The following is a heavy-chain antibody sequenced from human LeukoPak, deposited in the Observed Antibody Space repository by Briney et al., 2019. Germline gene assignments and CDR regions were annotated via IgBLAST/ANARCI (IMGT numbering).Heavy chain of an antibody. D-gene: IGHD6-19*01. V-gene: IGHV3-23*01. CDR1: GFTFSSYN. J-gene: IGHJ4*02. Sequence: GGSLRLSCAASGFTFSSYNMAWVRQALGEGLEYVSSISGSGTDTYNADSVKGRFTISRDNSKNTAYLQMNSLRAEDTAVYYCAKGASGWPYYFDYWGQGTLVTVSS. CDR3: AKGASGWPYYFDY. CDR2: ISGSGTDT.